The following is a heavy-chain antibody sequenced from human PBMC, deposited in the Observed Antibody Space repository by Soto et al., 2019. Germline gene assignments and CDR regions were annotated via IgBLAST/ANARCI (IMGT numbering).Heavy chain of an antibody. J-gene: IGHJ4*02. CDR2: ISSSSSYI. CDR3: ARDRDVGAASYFDY. V-gene: IGHV3-21*01. D-gene: IGHD1-26*01. CDR1: GFTFSSYS. Sequence: EVQLVESGGGLVKPGGSLRLSCAASGFTFSSYSMNWVRQAPGKGLEWVSSISSSSSYIYYADSVKGRFTISRDNXTNSLYLQMNSLRAEDTAVYYCARDRDVGAASYFDYWGQGTLVTVSS.